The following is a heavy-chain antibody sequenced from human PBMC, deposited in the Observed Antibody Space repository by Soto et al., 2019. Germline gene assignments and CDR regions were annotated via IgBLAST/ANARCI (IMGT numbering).Heavy chain of an antibody. Sequence: SETLSLTCTVTSGSINSFYWSWIRQPAGKGLEWIGRIHSSGTTNYNPSLKSRVTMSVDTSRNQFSLKLTSVTAADTAVYYCARDRIIGTSYSDYWGQGVLVTVSS. D-gene: IGHD1-7*01. CDR3: ARDRIIGTSYSDY. V-gene: IGHV4-4*07. CDR2: IHSSGTT. CDR1: SGSINSFY. J-gene: IGHJ4*02.